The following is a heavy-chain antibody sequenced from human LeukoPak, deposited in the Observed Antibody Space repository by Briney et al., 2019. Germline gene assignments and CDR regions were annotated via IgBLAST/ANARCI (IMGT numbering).Heavy chain of an antibody. CDR3: ARGETAGTYYYYYYYMDV. Sequence: KTSETLSLTCTVSGGSISSSSYYWGWIRQPPGKGLEWIGSIYYSGSTYYNPSLKSRVTISVDTSKNQFSLKLSSVTAADTAVYYCARGETAGTYYYYYYYMDVWGKGTTVTVSS. J-gene: IGHJ6*03. CDR1: GGSISSSSYY. D-gene: IGHD6-13*01. V-gene: IGHV4-39*07. CDR2: IYYSGST.